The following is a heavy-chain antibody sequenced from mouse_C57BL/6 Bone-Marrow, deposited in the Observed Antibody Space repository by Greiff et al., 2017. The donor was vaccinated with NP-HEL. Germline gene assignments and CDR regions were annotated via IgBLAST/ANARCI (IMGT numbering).Heavy chain of an antibody. V-gene: IGHV1-85*01. CDR1: GYTFTSYD. CDR3: AKGTAQTLYAMDY. Sequence: QVQLKESGPELVKPGASVKLSCKASGYTFTSYDINWVKQRPGQELEWIGWIYPRDGSTKYNEKFKGKATLTVDTSSSTAYMELHSLTSEDSAVYFCAKGTAQTLYAMDYWGQGTSVTVSS. J-gene: IGHJ4*01. CDR2: IYPRDGST. D-gene: IGHD3-2*02.